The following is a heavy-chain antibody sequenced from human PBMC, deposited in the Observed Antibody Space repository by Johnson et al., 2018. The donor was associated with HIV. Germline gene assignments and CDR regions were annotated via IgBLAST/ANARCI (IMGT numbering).Heavy chain of an antibody. CDR2: ISYDGSNK. CDR3: ARGMYYNFWSGYGIRWDAFDI. D-gene: IGHD3-3*01. V-gene: IGHV3-30*14. J-gene: IGHJ3*02. CDR1: RFTFNSYA. Sequence: QVQLVESGGGVVQPGRSLRLSCAASRFTFNSYAMHWVRQASGKGLEWVAVISYDGSNKYYADSVKGRFTISRDNSKNTLYLQMNSLSAGDTAVYYCARGMYYNFWSGYGIRWDAFDIWGQGTMVTVSS.